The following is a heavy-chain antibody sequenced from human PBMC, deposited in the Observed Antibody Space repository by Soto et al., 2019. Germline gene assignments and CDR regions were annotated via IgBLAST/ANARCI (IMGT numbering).Heavy chain of an antibody. CDR3: TTQKFGAGRVGVHY. CDR1: GGTSTIYT. V-gene: IGHV1-69*02. CDR2: IFPTLRIP. D-gene: IGHD3-10*01. J-gene: IGHJ4*02. Sequence: QVQLVQSGAEVKRPGSSLKVSCETAGGTSTIYTITWVRQAPGQGLQWMGRIFPTLRIPNYAQEFQGRLTRTADTSTSTVHMQLSSLTSEDAAVYYCTTQKFGAGRVGVHYWGQGTLVTVSS.